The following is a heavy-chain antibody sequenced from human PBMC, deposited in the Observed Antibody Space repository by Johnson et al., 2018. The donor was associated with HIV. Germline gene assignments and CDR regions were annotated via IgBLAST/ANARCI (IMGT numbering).Heavy chain of an antibody. J-gene: IGHJ3*02. CDR2: IYSGGRT. CDR1: GFTVSSNY. D-gene: IGHD3-16*01. CDR3: ARESGYDYVWGARGAFDI. V-gene: IGHV3-66*01. Sequence: VQLVESGGGLVQPGGSLRLSCAASGFTVSSNYMSWVRQAPGKGLEWVSVIYSGGRTYYADSVKGRFTISRDNSKNTLYLQMNSLRAEDTAVYYCARESGYDYVWGARGAFDIWGQGTMVTVSS.